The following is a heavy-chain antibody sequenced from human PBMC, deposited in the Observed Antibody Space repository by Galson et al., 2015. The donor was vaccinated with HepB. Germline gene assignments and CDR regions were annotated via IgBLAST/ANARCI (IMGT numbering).Heavy chain of an antibody. J-gene: IGHJ4*02. CDR1: GYTFTNYG. Sequence: SVKVSCKASGYTFTNYGISWVRQAPGQGPEWMGWISSYSGNTNYAQKFQGRVTMTTDTSTSIAYMELRSLRSDDTAVYFCARGGRLGELSPFDFWGQGTLITVSS. D-gene: IGHD3-16*02. V-gene: IGHV1-18*01. CDR3: ARGGRLGELSPFDF. CDR2: ISSYSGNT.